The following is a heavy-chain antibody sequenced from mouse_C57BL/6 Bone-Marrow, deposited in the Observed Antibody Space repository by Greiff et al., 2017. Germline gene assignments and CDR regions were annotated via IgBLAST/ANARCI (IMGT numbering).Heavy chain of an antibody. CDR2: IDPSDSYT. CDR3: ARGRLYDGYYYYAMDY. D-gene: IGHD2-3*01. Sequence: VQLQQPGAELVMPGASVKLSCKASGYTFTSYWMHWVKQRPGQGLEWIGEIDPSDSYTNYNQKFKGKSTLTVDKSSSTAYMQLSSLTSDDSAVYYCARGRLYDGYYYYAMDYWGQGTSVTVSS. V-gene: IGHV1-69*01. J-gene: IGHJ4*01. CDR1: GYTFTSYW.